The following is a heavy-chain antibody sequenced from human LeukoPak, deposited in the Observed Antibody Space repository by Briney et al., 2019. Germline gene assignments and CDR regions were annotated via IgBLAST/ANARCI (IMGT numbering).Heavy chain of an antibody. CDR2: ISHTGNDI. CDR3: AGDGTGVLPGDAFDI. Sequence: GGSLTLSCAASGFTFSTHSMNWVRQAPGKGLEWVSYISHTGNDIYYGESVKGRFTISRDNAKNSLYLQMHTLRAEDTAVYYCAGDGTGVLPGDAFDIWSQRTMVTLSS. V-gene: IGHV3-21*05. D-gene: IGHD1-1*01. J-gene: IGHJ3*02. CDR1: GFTFSTHS.